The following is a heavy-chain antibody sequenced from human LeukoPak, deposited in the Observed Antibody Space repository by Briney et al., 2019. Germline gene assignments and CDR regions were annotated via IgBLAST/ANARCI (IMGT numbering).Heavy chain of an antibody. CDR3: ARDLSVAVAGPRFDY. CDR2: ISAYDGNT. Sequence: GASVKVSCKASGYTFTSYGISWVRQAPGQGLEWMGWISAYDGNTNYAQKLQGRVTMTTDTSTSTAYMELRSLRSDDTAVYYCARDLSVAVAGPRFDYWGQGTLVTVSS. CDR1: GYTFTSYG. J-gene: IGHJ4*02. D-gene: IGHD6-19*01. V-gene: IGHV1-18*01.